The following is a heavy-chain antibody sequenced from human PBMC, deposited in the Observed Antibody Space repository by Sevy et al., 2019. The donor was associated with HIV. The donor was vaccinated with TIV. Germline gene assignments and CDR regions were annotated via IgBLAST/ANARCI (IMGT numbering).Heavy chain of an antibody. D-gene: IGHD3-16*01. Sequence: GSLKISCATSGFIFSNYAMHWIRQAPGKGLEWVAVIWYDGTDKYYADSVQGRFTISRDNSKNTLYLQMNSLRVEDTAVYYCARYWGRDGHSIDYWGQGTLVTVSS. V-gene: IGHV3-33*01. CDR2: IWYDGTDK. CDR3: ARYWGRDGHSIDY. J-gene: IGHJ4*02. CDR1: GFIFSNYA.